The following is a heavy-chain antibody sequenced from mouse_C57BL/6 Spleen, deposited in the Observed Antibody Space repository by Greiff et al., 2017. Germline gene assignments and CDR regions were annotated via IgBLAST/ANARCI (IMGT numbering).Heavy chain of an antibody. D-gene: IGHD1-1*01. CDR2: IYPRGGCT. Sequence: VQLQQSGPGLVKPGASVKLSCTASGYTFTSYDINWVHQTPGQGLEWIGWIYPRGGCTKYNDQFNGKATLTVDTSSSTAYMELHSLTSEDTAVXFCAREKPTVVATGYVDYGGQGTSLTVSS. J-gene: IGHJ2*02. V-gene: IGHV1-85*01. CDR1: GYTFTSYD. CDR3: AREKPTVVATGYVDY.